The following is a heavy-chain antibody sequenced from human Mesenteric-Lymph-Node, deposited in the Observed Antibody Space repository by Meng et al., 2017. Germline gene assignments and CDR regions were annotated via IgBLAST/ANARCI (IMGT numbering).Heavy chain of an antibody. D-gene: IGHD1-26*01. Sequence: QLRWSGPGLGKPSGTRSLTCAFSGGSIRSSNWWSWVRQPPGKVLEWIGEIYHSGITNSNPSLKTRVTISVDKSKNQFSLKLSSVTAADTAVYYCARDPVGADFDYWGQGTLVTVSS. J-gene: IGHJ4*02. V-gene: IGHV4-4*02. CDR3: ARDPVGADFDY. CDR2: IYHSGIT. CDR1: GGSIRSSNW.